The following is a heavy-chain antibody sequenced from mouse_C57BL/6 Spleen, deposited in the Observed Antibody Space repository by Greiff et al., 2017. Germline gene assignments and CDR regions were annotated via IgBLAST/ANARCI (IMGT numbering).Heavy chain of an antibody. Sequence: QVQLKQSGAELVRPGTSVKVSCKASGYAFTNYLIEWVKQRPGQGLEWIGVINPGSGGTNYNEKFKGKATLTADKSSSTAYMQLSSLTSEDSAVYFCARGGGSSYAMDYWGQGTSVTVSS. CDR3: ARGGGSSYAMDY. J-gene: IGHJ4*01. D-gene: IGHD1-1*01. CDR1: GYAFTNYL. V-gene: IGHV1-54*01. CDR2: INPGSGGT.